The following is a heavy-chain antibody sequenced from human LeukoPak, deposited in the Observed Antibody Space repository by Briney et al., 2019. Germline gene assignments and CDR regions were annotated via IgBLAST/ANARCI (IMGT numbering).Heavy chain of an antibody. CDR2: IYYSGST. CDR1: GGSISSGGYY. CDR3: ARVRGSGSYSYFDY. J-gene: IGHJ4*02. D-gene: IGHD3-10*01. Sequence: SETLSLTCTVSGGSISSGGYYWSWIRQHPGKGLEWIGYIYYSGSTYYNPSPKSRVTISVDTSKNQFSLKLSSVTAADTAVYYCARVRGSGSYSYFDYWGQGTLVTVSS. V-gene: IGHV4-31*03.